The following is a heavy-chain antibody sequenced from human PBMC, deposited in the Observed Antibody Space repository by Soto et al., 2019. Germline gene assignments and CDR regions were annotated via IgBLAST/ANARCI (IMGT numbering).Heavy chain of an antibody. CDR2: IYHSGNT. J-gene: IGHJ4*02. D-gene: IGHD3-16*01. Sequence: QLQLQESGPGLVKPSETLSLTCTVSGASINSTSYYWGWISQPPGKGLEWIGSIYHSGNTYYNPSLKSRVTISVDTSKNQFALKMTSVPAADTAVYFCARGRFPVVAPFDSWGQGTLVTVSS. V-gene: IGHV4-39*01. CDR1: GASINSTSYY. CDR3: ARGRFPVVAPFDS.